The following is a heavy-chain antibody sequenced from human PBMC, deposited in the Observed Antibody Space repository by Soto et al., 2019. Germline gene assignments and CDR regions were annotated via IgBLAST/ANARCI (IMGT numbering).Heavy chain of an antibody. Sequence: QVQLVQSGAELKKPGASVNISCKASGFTFSDTRINWVRQGPGQRLEWMGWINPANGNTRYSESFQGRVTISRLSAASTAYVGLSDLTSEDTAVYCCAREIVSVGPPAKAALDVWGQGTMITVSS. CDR3: AREIVSVGPPAKAALDV. V-gene: IGHV1-3*01. D-gene: IGHD1-26*01. J-gene: IGHJ3*01. CDR1: GFTFSDTR. CDR2: INPANGNT.